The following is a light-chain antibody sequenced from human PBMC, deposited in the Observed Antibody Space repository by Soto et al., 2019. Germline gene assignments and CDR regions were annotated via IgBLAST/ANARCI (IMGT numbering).Light chain of an antibody. CDR3: LQNYNHPIT. CDR2: AAS. V-gene: IGKV1-6*02. Sequence: AVQLTQSPSSLSASVGDSVTITCRASQGIRTDLGWYQQRPGTAPKLLIYAASNLQSGVPSRFSGSSFGTDFSLTIRSLQPEDSAIYFCLQNYNHPITFGQGTRLEI. J-gene: IGKJ5*01. CDR1: QGIRTD.